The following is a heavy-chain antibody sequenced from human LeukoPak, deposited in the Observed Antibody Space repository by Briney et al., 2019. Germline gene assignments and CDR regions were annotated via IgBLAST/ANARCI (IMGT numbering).Heavy chain of an antibody. J-gene: IGHJ4*02. CDR3: AREGLGYAPFDY. D-gene: IGHD5-18*01. V-gene: IGHV4-61*01. CDR2: IYYSGST. Sequence: SETLSLTCAVSAGSISSTPYSWAWIRQPPGKGLEWIGYIYYSGSTNYNPSLKSRLTISVDTSKNQFSLKLSSVTAADTAMYYCAREGLGYAPFDYWGQGTLVTVSS. CDR1: AGSISSTPYS.